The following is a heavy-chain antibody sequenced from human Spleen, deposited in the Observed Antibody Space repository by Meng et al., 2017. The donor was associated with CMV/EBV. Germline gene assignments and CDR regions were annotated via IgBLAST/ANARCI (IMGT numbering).Heavy chain of an antibody. CDR2: INHSGST. CDR1: DESFSGYY. Sequence: SETLSLTCAVYDESFSGYYWSWIRQPPGKGLEWIGEINHSGSTNYNPSLKSRITISVDTSKNQFSLKLSSVTAADTAVYYCARDLVVVPAAMDYWGQGTLVTVSS. V-gene: IGHV4-34*01. J-gene: IGHJ4*02. CDR3: ARDLVVVPAAMDY. D-gene: IGHD2-2*01.